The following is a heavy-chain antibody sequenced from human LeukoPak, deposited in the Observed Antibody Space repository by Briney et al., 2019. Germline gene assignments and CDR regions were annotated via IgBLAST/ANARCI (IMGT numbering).Heavy chain of an antibody. V-gene: IGHV4-59*08. D-gene: IGHD3-10*01. Sequence: SETLSLTCIVSGGSISSYYWSWIRQPPGKGLEWIGYISYSGYTNYNPSLKSRVTISVDTSKNQFSLKLSSVAAADTAVYYCARHLDYYGSGTYESWGQGTLVTVSS. CDR3: ARHLDYYGSGTYES. J-gene: IGHJ5*02. CDR2: ISYSGYT. CDR1: GGSISSYY.